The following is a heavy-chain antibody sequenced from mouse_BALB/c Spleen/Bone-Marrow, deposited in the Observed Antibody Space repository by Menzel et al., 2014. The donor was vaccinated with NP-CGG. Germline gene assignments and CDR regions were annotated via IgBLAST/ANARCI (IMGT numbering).Heavy chain of an antibody. CDR3: ARGGITTVVPYSMDY. CDR2: IDPRSGGT. J-gene: IGHJ4*01. CDR1: GYAFTNYL. D-gene: IGHD1-1*01. V-gene: IGHV1-54*03. Sequence: QVHVKQSGAELVRPGTSVKVSCKASGYAFTNYLIEWVKQRPGQGLEWIGVIDPRSGGTDYNEKFKGKAPLTADKSSSTAYMQLNSLTSGDSAVYFCARGGITTVVPYSMDYWGQGTSVTVSP.